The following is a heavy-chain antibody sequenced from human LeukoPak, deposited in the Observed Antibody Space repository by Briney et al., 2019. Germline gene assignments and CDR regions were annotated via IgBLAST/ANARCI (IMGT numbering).Heavy chain of an antibody. J-gene: IGHJ4*02. V-gene: IGHV1-18*01. CDR1: GYTFTSYG. CDR2: ISAYNGNT. D-gene: IGHD3-22*01. Sequence: GASVKVSCKASGYTFTSYGISWVRQAPGQGLEWMGWISAYNGNTNYAQKLQGRVTMTTDTSTSTAYMELRSLRSDDTAVYYCARNEDIDSSGYYSSPFDYWGQGTLVTVSS. CDR3: ARNEDIDSSGYYSSPFDY.